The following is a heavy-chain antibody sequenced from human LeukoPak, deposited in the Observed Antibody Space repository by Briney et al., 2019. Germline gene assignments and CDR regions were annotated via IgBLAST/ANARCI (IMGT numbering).Heavy chain of an antibody. CDR2: ITSSSSYI. Sequence: GGSLRLSCAASGFTFSSYSMTWVRQAPGKGLEWVSSITSSSSYIHYADSVKGRFTISRDNAKNSLYLQMNNLRAEDTAVYYCARAGVTSYWYFDLWGRGTLVTVSS. D-gene: IGHD2-2*01. CDR3: ARAGVTSYWYFDL. CDR1: GFTFSSYS. V-gene: IGHV3-21*01. J-gene: IGHJ2*01.